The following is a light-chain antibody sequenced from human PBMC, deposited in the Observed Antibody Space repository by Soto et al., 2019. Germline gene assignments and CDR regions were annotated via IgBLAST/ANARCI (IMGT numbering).Light chain of an antibody. V-gene: IGLV2-14*01. Sequence: QSVLTQPASVSGSPGQSITVSCTGTSSDIGGYNYVSWYQHHPGEAPHLIIYEVNLRPSGVSDRFSASKSGDTASLTISGLQAGDEADYYCCSYSTSNTHNYVFGTGTKVTLL. J-gene: IGLJ1*01. CDR1: SSDIGGYNY. CDR2: EVN. CDR3: CSYSTSNTHNYV.